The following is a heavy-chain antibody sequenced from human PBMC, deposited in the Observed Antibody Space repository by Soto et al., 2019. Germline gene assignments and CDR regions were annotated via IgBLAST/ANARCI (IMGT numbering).Heavy chain of an antibody. V-gene: IGHV3-33*01. Sequence: QVQLVESGGGVVQPGRSLRLSCAASGFTFSSYGMHWVRQAPGKGLEWVAVIWYDGSNKYYADSVKGRFTISRDNSKNTLYLQMNSLRAEDTAVYYCARTTTVTDEGSARYYFHYWGQGTLVTVSS. D-gene: IGHD4-17*01. CDR3: ARTTTVTDEGSARYYFHY. CDR2: IWYDGSNK. CDR1: GFTFSSYG. J-gene: IGHJ4*02.